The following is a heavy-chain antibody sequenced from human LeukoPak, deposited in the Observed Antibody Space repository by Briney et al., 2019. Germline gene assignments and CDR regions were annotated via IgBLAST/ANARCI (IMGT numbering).Heavy chain of an antibody. V-gene: IGHV3-48*03. CDR1: GFTFSSYE. CDR3: ARDNYDSSGYYFD. Sequence: GGSLRLSRAASGFTFSSYEMNWVRQAPGKGLEWVSYISSSGSTMYYADSVKGRFTISRDNAKNSLYLQMNSLRAEDTAVYYCARDNYDSSGYYFDWGQGTLVTVSS. D-gene: IGHD3-22*01. J-gene: IGHJ4*02. CDR2: ISSSGSTM.